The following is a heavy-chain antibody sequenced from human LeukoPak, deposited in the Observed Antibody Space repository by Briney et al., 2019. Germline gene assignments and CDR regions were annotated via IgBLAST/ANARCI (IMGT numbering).Heavy chain of an antibody. Sequence: SETLSLTCAVYGGSFSGYYWSWIRQPPGKGLEWIGEINHSGSTNYNPSLKSRVTISVDTSKNQFSLKLSSVTAADTAVYYCARAMGAAAGYYFDYWGQGTLVTVSS. CDR1: GGSFSGYY. V-gene: IGHV4-34*01. CDR2: INHSGST. CDR3: ARAMGAAAGYYFDY. D-gene: IGHD6-13*01. J-gene: IGHJ4*02.